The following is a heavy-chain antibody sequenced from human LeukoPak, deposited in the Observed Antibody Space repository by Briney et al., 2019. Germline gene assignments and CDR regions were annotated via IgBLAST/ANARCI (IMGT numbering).Heavy chain of an antibody. CDR2: LYYSGST. V-gene: IGHV4-59*01. CDR1: GGSISSYY. Sequence: PSETLSLTCTVSGGSISSYYWSWIRQPPGKGLEWIGYLYYSGSTNNNPSLKSRVTISVDTSKNQFSLKLSSVTAADTAVYYCARDDLSRAYGMDVWGQGTTVTVSS. D-gene: IGHD3/OR15-3a*01. J-gene: IGHJ6*02. CDR3: ARDDLSRAYGMDV.